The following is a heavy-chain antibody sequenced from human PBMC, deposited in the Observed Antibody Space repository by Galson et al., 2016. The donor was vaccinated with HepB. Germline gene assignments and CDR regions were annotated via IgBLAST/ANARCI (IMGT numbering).Heavy chain of an antibody. V-gene: IGHV1-8*01. J-gene: IGHJ6*02. CDR1: GYTFTSYD. CDR3: ARHPPRWFEELLVYGMDV. Sequence: SVKVSCKASGYTFTSYDINWVRQAAGQGLEWMGWMNPNGGNTGYAQKFQGRVTMTRNTSISTAYMELSSLRSEDTAVYYCARHPPRWFEELLVYGMDVWGQGTTVTVSS. CDR2: MNPNGGNT. D-gene: IGHD3-10*01.